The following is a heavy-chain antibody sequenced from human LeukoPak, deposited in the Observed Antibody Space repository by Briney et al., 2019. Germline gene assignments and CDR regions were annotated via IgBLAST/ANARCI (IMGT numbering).Heavy chain of an antibody. Sequence: ASVKVSCKASGYTFTGYYIHWVRQAPGQGLEWMGWINPHSGGTNYAQKFQGRVTMTRDTSISTAYMELSRLRSDDTAVYYCARVLRYSSLWWANWFDPWGQGTLVTVSS. D-gene: IGHD6-13*01. J-gene: IGHJ5*02. V-gene: IGHV1-2*02. CDR3: ARVLRYSSLWWANWFDP. CDR2: INPHSGGT. CDR1: GYTFTGYY.